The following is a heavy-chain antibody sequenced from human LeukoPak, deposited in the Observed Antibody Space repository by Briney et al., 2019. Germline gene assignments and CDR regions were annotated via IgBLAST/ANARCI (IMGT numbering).Heavy chain of an antibody. CDR3: ARDVLGAAGGTPSGGD. V-gene: IGHV1-69*04. CDR2: IIPILGIA. J-gene: IGHJ4*02. Sequence: SVKVSCKASGCTFSSYAISWVRQAPGQGVEWMGRIIPILGIANYAQKFQGRVTITADKSTSTAYMELSSLRSEDTAVYYCARDVLGAAGGTPSGGDWGQGNLVTVSS. D-gene: IGHD6-13*01. CDR1: GCTFSSYA.